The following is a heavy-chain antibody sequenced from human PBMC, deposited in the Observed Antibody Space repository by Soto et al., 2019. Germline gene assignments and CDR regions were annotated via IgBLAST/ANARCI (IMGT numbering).Heavy chain of an antibody. D-gene: IGHD6-13*01. V-gene: IGHV4-4*02. CDR2: IYHSGST. J-gene: IGHJ4*02. CDR3: ARVAAAGHTFDY. CDR1: GGSISSGGYS. Sequence: SETLSLTCAVSGGSISSGGYSWSWVRQPPGKGLEWIGEIYHSGSTNYNPSLKSRVTISVDKSKNQFSLKLSSVTAADTAVYYCARVAAAGHTFDYWGQGTLVTVSS.